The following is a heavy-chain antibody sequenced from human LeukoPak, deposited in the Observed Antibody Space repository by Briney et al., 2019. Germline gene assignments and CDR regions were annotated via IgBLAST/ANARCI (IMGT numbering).Heavy chain of an antibody. J-gene: IGHJ6*02. CDR1: GGSISSGGYY. CDR3: AREGGTRAYYYYGVDV. CDR2: IYYSGST. Sequence: SETLSLTCTVSGGSISSGGYYWSWIRQHPGKGLEWIGYIYYSGSTYYNPSLRSRVTMSVDTSKNQFSLKLNSVTAADTAVYYCAREGGTRAYYYYGVDVWGQGTTVTVSS. V-gene: IGHV4-31*03. D-gene: IGHD6-25*01.